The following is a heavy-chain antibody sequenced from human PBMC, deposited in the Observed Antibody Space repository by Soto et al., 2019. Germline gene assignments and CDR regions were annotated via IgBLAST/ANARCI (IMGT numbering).Heavy chain of an antibody. CDR3: AREYSGNPGPVDY. CDR1: GGSFSGYY. Sequence: QVQLQQWGAGLLKPSETLSLTCAVYGGSFSGYYWSWIRQPPGKGLEWIGEINHSGSTNYNPSLKRRVTISLKTTKNQCTPKLSSVTAADTAGYYCAREYSGNPGPVDYWGRGTLVTVPS. V-gene: IGHV4-34*01. J-gene: IGHJ4*02. D-gene: IGHD1-26*01. CDR2: INHSGST.